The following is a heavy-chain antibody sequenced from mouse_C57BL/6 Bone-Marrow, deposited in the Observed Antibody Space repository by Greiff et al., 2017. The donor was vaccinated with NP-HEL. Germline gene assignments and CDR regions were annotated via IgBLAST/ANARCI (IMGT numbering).Heavy chain of an antibody. J-gene: IGHJ2*01. CDR3: ARGQITTRDY. V-gene: IGHV1-55*01. CDR1: GYTFTSYW. CDR2: IYPGSGST. Sequence: VKLMESGAELVKPGASVKMSCKASGYTFTSYWITWVKQRPGQGLEWIGDIYPGSGSTNYNEKFKSKATLTVDTSSSTAYMQLSSLTSEDSAVYYCARGQITTRDYWGQGTTLTVSS. D-gene: IGHD2-4*01.